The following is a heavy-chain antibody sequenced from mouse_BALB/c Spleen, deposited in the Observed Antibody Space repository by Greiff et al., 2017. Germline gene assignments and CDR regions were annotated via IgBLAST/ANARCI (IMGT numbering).Heavy chain of an antibody. CDR2: IWGDGST. D-gene: IGHD2-14*01. Sequence: VKLVESGPGLVAPSQSLSITCTVSGFSLTGYGVNWVRQPPGKGLEWLGMIWGDGSTDYNSALKSRLSISKDNSKSQVFLKMNSLQTDDTARYYCARDQVRRKGYYAMDYWGQGTSVTVSS. V-gene: IGHV2-6-7*01. J-gene: IGHJ4*01. CDR3: ARDQVRRKGYYAMDY. CDR1: GFSLTGYG.